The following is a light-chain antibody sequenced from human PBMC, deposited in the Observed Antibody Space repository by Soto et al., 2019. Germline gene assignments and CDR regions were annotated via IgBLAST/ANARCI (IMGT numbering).Light chain of an antibody. CDR1: SREIGAYNF. J-gene: IGLJ2*01. V-gene: IGLV2-14*03. Sequence: QSVLDQPASGSGAPGPAIPISCTGTSREIGAYNFVSWYQQHPGKAPKLMLYDVNIRPSGVSNPFSRSKSGNTASLTISGLQAEDEADYSCTSWTTSTTMIFGGGTKVTVL. CDR3: TSWTTSTTMI. CDR2: DVN.